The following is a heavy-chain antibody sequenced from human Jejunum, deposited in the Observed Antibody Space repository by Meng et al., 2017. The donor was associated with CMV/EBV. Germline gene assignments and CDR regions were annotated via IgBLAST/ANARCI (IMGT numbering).Heavy chain of an antibody. J-gene: IGHJ4*02. Sequence: SEYTFSDYYMQWVRPAPGQGLEWMGWINPQTGDTNYAPKFRGRVTMTRDMSINTVYMEVTGLRSDDTAVYYCAKDAGSYLDYYFDYWGQGTLVTVSS. CDR2: INPQTGDT. CDR3: AKDAGSYLDYYFDY. CDR1: EYTFSDYY. V-gene: IGHV1-2*02. D-gene: IGHD1-26*01.